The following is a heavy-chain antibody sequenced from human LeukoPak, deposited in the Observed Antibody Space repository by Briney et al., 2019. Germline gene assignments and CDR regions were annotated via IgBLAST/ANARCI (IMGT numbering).Heavy chain of an antibody. CDR2: FDPEDGET. J-gene: IGHJ4*02. D-gene: IGHD6-6*01. Sequence: ASVKVSCKVSGYTLTELSMHWVRQAPGKGLEWMGGFDPEDGETIYAQKFQGRVTMTEDTSTDTAYMELSRLRSEDTAVYYCASGGIAARRGDYWGQGTLVTVSS. CDR3: ASGGIAARRGDY. V-gene: IGHV1-24*01. CDR1: GYTLTELS.